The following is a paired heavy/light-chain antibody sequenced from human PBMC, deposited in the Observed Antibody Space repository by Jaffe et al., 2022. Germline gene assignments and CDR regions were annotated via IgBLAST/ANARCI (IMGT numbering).Light chain of an antibody. Sequence: QSVLTQPPSASGTPGQRVTISCSGSSSNIGSNYVYWYQQLPGTAPKLLIYRNNQRPSGVPDRFSGSKSGTSGSLAISGLRSEDEADYYCAAWDDSLSGPVFGGGTKLTVL. CDR1: SSNIGSNY. CDR3: AAWDDSLSGPV. CDR2: RNN. V-gene: IGLV1-47*01. J-gene: IGLJ2*01.
Heavy chain of an antibody. J-gene: IGHJ3*02. Sequence: EVQMVQSGTEVKKPGESLKISCKGSGYRFTSYWIGWVRQMPGKGLEWMAIIYPGDSDTRYSPSFQGQVTISADKSISTAYLQWSSLKASDTAMYYCARREGGYCSGGICYADAFDIWGQGTMVTVSS. CDR1: GYRFTSYW. V-gene: IGHV5-51*03. CDR3: ARREGGYCSGGICYADAFDI. D-gene: IGHD2-15*01. CDR2: IYPGDSDT.